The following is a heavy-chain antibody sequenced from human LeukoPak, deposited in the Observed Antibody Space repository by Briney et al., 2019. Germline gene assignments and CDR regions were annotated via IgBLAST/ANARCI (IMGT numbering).Heavy chain of an antibody. J-gene: IGHJ6*03. V-gene: IGHV3-23*01. D-gene: IGHD6-19*01. CDR1: GFTFSSYA. Sequence: PGGSLRPSCAASGFTFSSYAMSWVRQAPGKGLEWVSAISGSGGSTYYADSVKGRFTISRDNSKNTLYLQMNSLGAEDTAVYYCARDQVAVAIYYMDVWGKGTTVTVSS. CDR3: ARDQVAVAIYYMDV. CDR2: ISGSGGST.